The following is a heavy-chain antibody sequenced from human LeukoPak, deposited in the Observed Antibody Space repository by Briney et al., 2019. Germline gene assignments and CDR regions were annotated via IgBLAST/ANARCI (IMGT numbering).Heavy chain of an antibody. J-gene: IGHJ4*02. CDR3: ARDQGGYCSGGSCYSSRVLFDY. CDR2: INAVNGKT. V-gene: IGHV1-3*01. CDR1: GYTFTSSA. D-gene: IGHD2-15*01. Sequence: ASVKVSCKASGYTFTSSAMHWVRQAPGQRREWMGWINAVNGKTKYSQKFQGRVTITRDTSASTAYMELSSLRSEDTAVYYCARDQGGYCSGGSCYSSRVLFDYWGQGTLVTVSS.